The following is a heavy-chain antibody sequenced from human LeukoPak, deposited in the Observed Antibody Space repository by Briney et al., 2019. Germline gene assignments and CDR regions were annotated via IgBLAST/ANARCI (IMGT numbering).Heavy chain of an antibody. D-gene: IGHD3-22*01. J-gene: IGHJ4*02. V-gene: IGHV3-33*01. Sequence: GGSLRLSCAASGFTFSSYGRHWVRQAPGKGLEWVAVIWYDGSNKYYADSVKGRFTISRDNSKNTLYLQMNSLRAEDTAVYYCASARNYYDSSALDYWGQGTLATVSS. CDR2: IWYDGSNK. CDR1: GFTFSSYG. CDR3: ASARNYYDSSALDY.